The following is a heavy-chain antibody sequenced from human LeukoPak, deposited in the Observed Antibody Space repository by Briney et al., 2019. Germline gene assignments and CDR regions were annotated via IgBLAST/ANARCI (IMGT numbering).Heavy chain of an antibody. V-gene: IGHV3-11*01. CDR1: GFTFSDYY. D-gene: IGHD3-3*02. J-gene: IGHJ6*02. CDR2: ISSSGNTV. CDR3: ARDPHFCPPYYYYFGMDV. Sequence: GGSLRLSCAASGFTFSDYYMSWIRQAPGKGLEWVSYISSSGNTVDYADSVKGRFTVSRDNAKNSLYLQMNSLRAEDTALYYCARDPHFCPPYYYYFGMDVWGQGTTVTVSS.